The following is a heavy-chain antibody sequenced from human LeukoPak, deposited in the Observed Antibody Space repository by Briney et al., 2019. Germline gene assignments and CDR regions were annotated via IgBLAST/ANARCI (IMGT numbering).Heavy chain of an antibody. J-gene: IGHJ6*02. Sequence: SETLSLTCTVSGDSMSSRNYYWGWIRQPPGKGLEWIGHIYYSGSAYYNPSLKSRVSISVDTSKNQFSLKLSSVTAADTAVYYCAGRPTTRDYYYQNLEIWGHGTTVTVSS. CDR2: IYYSGSA. D-gene: IGHD4-11*01. CDR3: AGRPTTRDYYYQNLEI. CDR1: GDSMSSRNYY. V-gene: IGHV4-39*01.